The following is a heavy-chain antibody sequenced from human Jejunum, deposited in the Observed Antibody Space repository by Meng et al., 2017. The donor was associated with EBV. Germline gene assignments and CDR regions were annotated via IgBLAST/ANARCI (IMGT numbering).Heavy chain of an antibody. CDR1: EYSFTAHY. D-gene: IGHD6-13*01. J-gene: IGHJ5*02. CDR3: ARDVAAAGSHNWFDP. CDR2: IEPNSGDT. Sequence: QVQLVQSGAEVKEPXASVRVSCXASEYSFTAHYIHWVRQAPGQGLDWMGWIEPNSGDTRYAQKFQGRVTMTRDTSISTTYMEVSRLTSDDTAVYYCARDVAAAGSHNWFDPWGQGTLVTVSS. V-gene: IGHV1-2*02.